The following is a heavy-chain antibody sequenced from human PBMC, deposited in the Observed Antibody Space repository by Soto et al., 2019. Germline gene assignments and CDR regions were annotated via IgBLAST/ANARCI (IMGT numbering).Heavy chain of an antibody. CDR1: GFTFSSYA. V-gene: IGHV3-23*01. J-gene: IGHJ4*02. D-gene: IGHD3-3*01. Sequence: GGSLRLSCAASGFTFSSYAMSWVRQAPGKGLEWVSAISGSGGSTYYADSVKGRFTISRDNSKNTLYLQMNSLRAEDTAVYYCAKPITIFGVVPVDYWGQGTLVTVSS. CDR2: ISGSGGST. CDR3: AKPITIFGVVPVDY.